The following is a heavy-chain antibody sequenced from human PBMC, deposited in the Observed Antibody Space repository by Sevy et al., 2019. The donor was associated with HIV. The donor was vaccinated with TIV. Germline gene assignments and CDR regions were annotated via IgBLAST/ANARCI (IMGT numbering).Heavy chain of an antibody. Sequence: GGYLRLSCAASGLTFSDYYMSWIRQAPGKGLEWLSYISSSGTTLYSADSVKGRFAISRDNAKNSLYLQMNSLRAEDTAVYFCVGRRYSYTYSWSYHFDYWGQGALVIVSS. J-gene: IGHJ4*02. D-gene: IGHD5-18*01. CDR2: ISSSGTTL. CDR3: VGRRYSYTYSWSYHFDY. V-gene: IGHV3-11*01. CDR1: GLTFSDYY.